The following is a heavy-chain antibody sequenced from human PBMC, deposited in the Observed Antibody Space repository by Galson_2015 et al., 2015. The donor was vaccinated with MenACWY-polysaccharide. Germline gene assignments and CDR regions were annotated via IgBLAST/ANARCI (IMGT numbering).Heavy chain of an antibody. CDR1: GFTFSDYT. V-gene: IGHV3-48*01. Sequence: SLRLSCAASGFTFSDYTMNWVRQAPGKGLEWISHINGGGTSMHYADSVKGRFTISRDNGSKSLFLQMNSLRADDTAVYYCTRGSTGSYVFDYWGQGTLVTVSS. CDR2: INGGGTSM. D-gene: IGHD1-26*01. J-gene: IGHJ4*02. CDR3: TRGSTGSYVFDY.